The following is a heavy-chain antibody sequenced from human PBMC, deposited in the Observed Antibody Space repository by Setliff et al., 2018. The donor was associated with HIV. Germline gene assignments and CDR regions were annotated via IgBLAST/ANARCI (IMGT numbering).Heavy chain of an antibody. CDR3: ARDRSSGYYYPDAFDI. CDR2: IYSGGYT. V-gene: IGHV3-53*01. CDR1: GFTFGDYY. Sequence: GGSLRLSCAASGFTFGDYYMSWVRQAPGKGLEWVSVIYSGGYTYYADSVKGRFTISRDNSKNTLYLQMNSLRAEDTAMYYCARDRSSGYYYPDAFDIWGQGTMVTVSS. J-gene: IGHJ3*02. D-gene: IGHD3-22*01.